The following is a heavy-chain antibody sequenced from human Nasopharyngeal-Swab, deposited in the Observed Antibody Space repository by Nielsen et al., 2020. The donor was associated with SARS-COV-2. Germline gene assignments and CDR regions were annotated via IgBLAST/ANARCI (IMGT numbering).Heavy chain of an antibody. CDR1: GGSINSNY. D-gene: IGHD3-3*01. CDR3: ARDSDYYDFWSGYPYNWFDP. J-gene: IGHJ5*02. V-gene: IGHV4-59*01. CDR2: IYYTGST. Sequence: SETLSLTCTVSGGSINSNYWTWIRQSPGKGLEWIGYIYYTGSTNSNPSLKTRVSISVDTSRNQFSLRLSSVTAADTAVYYCARDSDYYDFWSGYPYNWFDPWGQGTLVTVSS.